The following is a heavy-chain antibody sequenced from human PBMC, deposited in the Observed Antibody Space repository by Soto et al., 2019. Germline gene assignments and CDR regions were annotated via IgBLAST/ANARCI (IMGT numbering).Heavy chain of an antibody. V-gene: IGHV1-2*04. CDR1: GYTFTGYY. Sequence: ASVKVSCKASGYTFTGYYMHWVRQAPGQGLEWMGWINPNSGGTNYAQKFQGWVTMTRDTSISTAYMELSRLRSDDTAFYYCARVGGVTVPHDAFDIWGQGTMVTVSS. D-gene: IGHD1-20*01. CDR2: INPNSGGT. J-gene: IGHJ3*02. CDR3: ARVGGVTVPHDAFDI.